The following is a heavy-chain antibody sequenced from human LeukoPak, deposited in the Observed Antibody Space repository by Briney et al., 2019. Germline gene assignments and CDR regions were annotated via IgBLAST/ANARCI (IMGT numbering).Heavy chain of an antibody. CDR2: IRDSGSST. D-gene: IGHD1-26*01. CDR3: AKYGPQDSGSSHFDY. Sequence: GGALRLSCAAYGFTFSSYAMSWVRQAPGKGLDWISAIRDSGSSTHYADSVKGRFTTSRDNSKNTLFLQMNSLRAEDTAIYYCAKYGPQDSGSSHFDYWGQGALVTVSS. J-gene: IGHJ4*02. CDR1: GFTFSSYA. V-gene: IGHV3-23*01.